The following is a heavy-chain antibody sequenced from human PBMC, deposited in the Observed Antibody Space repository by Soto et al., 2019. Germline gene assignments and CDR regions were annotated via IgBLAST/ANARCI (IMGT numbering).Heavy chain of an antibody. D-gene: IGHD6-19*01. CDR2: MNPNSGNT. Sequence: QVQLVQSGAEVKKPGASVKVSCKASGYTFTSYDINWVRQATGQGLEWMGWMNPNSGNTGYAQKFQGRVTMTRNTAXNTAYMELSSRRSEDRAVYYCARACVAVAGLNGFDPWGQGTLVTVSS. CDR1: GYTFTSYD. V-gene: IGHV1-8*01. J-gene: IGHJ5*02. CDR3: ARACVAVAGLNGFDP.